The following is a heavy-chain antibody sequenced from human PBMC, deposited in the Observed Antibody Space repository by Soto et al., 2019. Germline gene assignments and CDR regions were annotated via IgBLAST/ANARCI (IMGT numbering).Heavy chain of an antibody. Sequence: SLKISCKGSGYTFTSYWIRRMRQKPGKGLEWMGITYPDDSDTKYSPSFQGQVSISADKSISTAYLQWSSLKASDTAMYYCVTQKWDYLGNPEFDCWGQGTLVTVSS. J-gene: IGHJ4*02. D-gene: IGHD1-26*01. CDR1: GYTFTSYW. V-gene: IGHV5-51*01. CDR3: VTQKWDYLGNPEFDC. CDR2: TYPDDSDT.